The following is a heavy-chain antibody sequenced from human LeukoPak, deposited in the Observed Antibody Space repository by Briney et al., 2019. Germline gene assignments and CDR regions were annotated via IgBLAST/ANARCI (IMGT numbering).Heavy chain of an antibody. CDR1: GYSISSGYY. Sequence: PSETLSLTCAVSGYSISSGYYWDWIRQPPGKGLEWIGSIYHSGSTYYNSSLKSRVSLSVDTSKNQFSLKLDSVTAADTAVYYCARDEVGGSYLIDYWGQGTLVTVSS. CDR2: IYHSGST. CDR3: ARDEVGGSYLIDY. D-gene: IGHD1-26*01. J-gene: IGHJ4*02. V-gene: IGHV4-38-2*02.